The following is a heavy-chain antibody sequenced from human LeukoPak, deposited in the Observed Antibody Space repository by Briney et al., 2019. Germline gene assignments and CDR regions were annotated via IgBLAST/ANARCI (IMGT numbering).Heavy chain of an antibody. Sequence: GASVKVSCKASGYTFTGYYMHWVRQAPGDRLEWLGWITPISGGTNYTQKFQGRVTMSRDTTISTAYMELSRLRSDDTAVYYCARDPVYGGNSLDYWGQGTLVTVSS. CDR2: ITPISGGT. J-gene: IGHJ4*02. D-gene: IGHD4-23*01. CDR1: GYTFTGYY. V-gene: IGHV1-2*02. CDR3: ARDPVYGGNSLDY.